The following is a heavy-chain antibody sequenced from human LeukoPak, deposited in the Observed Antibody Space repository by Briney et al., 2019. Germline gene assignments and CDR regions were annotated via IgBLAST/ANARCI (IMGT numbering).Heavy chain of an antibody. CDR3: ANLQNRSVF. Sequence: SETLSLTCTVSGGSISSYYWSWIRQPPGKGLEWIGYIYYSGSTNYNPSLKSRVTISVDTSKNQFSLKLSSVTAADTAVYYCANLQNRSVFWGQGTLVTVSS. D-gene: IGHD3-16*01. J-gene: IGHJ4*02. CDR1: GGSISSYY. CDR2: IYYSGST. V-gene: IGHV4-59*01.